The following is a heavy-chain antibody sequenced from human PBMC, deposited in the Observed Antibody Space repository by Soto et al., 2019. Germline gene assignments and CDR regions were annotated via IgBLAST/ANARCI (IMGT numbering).Heavy chain of an antibody. CDR1: GGSIKGDYY. Sequence: SETLSLTCTVSGGSIKGDYYWAWVRQPPGGGLQWMGYKYYSGATDSDPSLEARVSFSVDTSKNQFFLNLTSVTVADTAVYYCARGRPNYFYYGLDVWGPGIPVTVSS. CDR3: ARGRPNYFYYGLDV. CDR2: KYYSGAT. V-gene: IGHV4-30-4*01. J-gene: IGHJ6*02.